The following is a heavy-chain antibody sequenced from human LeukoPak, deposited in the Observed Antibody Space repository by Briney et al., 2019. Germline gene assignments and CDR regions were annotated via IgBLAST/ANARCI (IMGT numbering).Heavy chain of an antibody. J-gene: IGHJ4*02. Sequence: GGSLRLSCAASGFTFSSYSMNWIRQAPEKGLEWVSYISSSSYTIYYADSVKGRFTISRDNSKNTLYLQMNSLRAEDTAVYYCAKDVGKWESLHFFDYWGQGTLVTVSS. CDR3: AKDVGKWESLHFFDY. D-gene: IGHD1-26*01. CDR2: ISSSSYTI. V-gene: IGHV3-48*01. CDR1: GFTFSSYS.